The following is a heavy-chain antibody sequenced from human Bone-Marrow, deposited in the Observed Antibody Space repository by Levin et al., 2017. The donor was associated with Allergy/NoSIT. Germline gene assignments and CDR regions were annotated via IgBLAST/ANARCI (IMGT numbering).Heavy chain of an antibody. CDR1: GYTFTSYY. D-gene: IGHD2-8*02. CDR3: SVVGFCTAGGCHY. CDR2: INPNGGST. Sequence: ASVKVSCKTSGYTFTSYYVHWVRQAPGQGLEWMGVINPNGGSTDYAQRFQDRVAVTSDTSANTVYMALSSLRSEDTAFYFCSVVGFCTAGGCHYWGQGTLVIVSS. V-gene: IGHV1-46*01. J-gene: IGHJ4*02.